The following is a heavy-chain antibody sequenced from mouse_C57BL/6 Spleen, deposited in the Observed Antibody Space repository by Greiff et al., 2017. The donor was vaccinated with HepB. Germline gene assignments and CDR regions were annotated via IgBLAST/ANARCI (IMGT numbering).Heavy chain of an antibody. V-gene: IGHV1-52*01. Sequence: QVHVKQPGAELVRPGSSVKLSCKASGYTFTSYWMHWVKQRPIQGLEWIGNIDPSDSETHYNQKFKDKATLTVDKSSSTAYMQLSSLTSEDSAVYYCARRRGGAMDYWGQGTSVTVSS. CDR2: IDPSDSET. CDR1: GYTFTSYW. CDR3: ARRRGGAMDY. J-gene: IGHJ4*01.